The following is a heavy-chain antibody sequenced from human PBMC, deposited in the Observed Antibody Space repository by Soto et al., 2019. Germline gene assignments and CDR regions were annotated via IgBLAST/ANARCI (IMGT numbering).Heavy chain of an antibody. V-gene: IGHV3-30*18. CDR1: GFTFSSYG. CDR3: AKDVTYGSGYYYYGMDV. Sequence: QPGGSLRLSCAASGFTFSSYGMHWVRQAPGKGLEWVAVISYDGSNKYYADSVKGRFTISRDNSKNTLYLQMNSLRAEDTAVYYCAKDVTYGSGYYYYGMDVWGQGTTVTVSS. D-gene: IGHD3-10*01. J-gene: IGHJ6*02. CDR2: ISYDGSNK.